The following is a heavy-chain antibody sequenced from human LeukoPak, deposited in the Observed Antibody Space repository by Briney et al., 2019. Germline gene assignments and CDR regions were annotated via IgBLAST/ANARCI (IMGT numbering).Heavy chain of an antibody. CDR3: ARPEYYDSSGYYL. V-gene: IGHV4-34*01. CDR1: GGXFSGYY. Sequence: PSETLSLTCAVYGGXFSGYYCSWIRQPPGKGLEWIGEINHSGSTNYNPSLKSRVTISVDTSKNQFSLKLSSVTAADTAVYYCARPEYYDSSGYYLWGQGTLVTVSS. J-gene: IGHJ4*02. CDR2: INHSGST. D-gene: IGHD3-22*01.